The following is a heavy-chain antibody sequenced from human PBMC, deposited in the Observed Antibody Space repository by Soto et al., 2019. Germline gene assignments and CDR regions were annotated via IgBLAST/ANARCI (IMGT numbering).Heavy chain of an antibody. CDR2: IYRTGST. CDR3: ASRPSIVLDS. Sequence: QVQLQESGPGLVKPSGTLSLTCAVSGDSISDSYWWSWVRQPPGKGLEWIGEIYRTGSTNYTPSLKSRVTISVDKSKNQFSLRLSSVSAADTALYYCASRPSIVLDSWGQGTLVIVSS. CDR1: GDSISDSYW. V-gene: IGHV4-4*02. J-gene: IGHJ4*02. D-gene: IGHD3-16*02.